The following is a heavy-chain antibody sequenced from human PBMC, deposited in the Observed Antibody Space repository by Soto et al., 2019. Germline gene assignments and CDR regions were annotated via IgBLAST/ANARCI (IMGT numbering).Heavy chain of an antibody. Sequence: QVQLQESGPGLVKPSETLSLTCTVSGGSISSYYWSWIRQPAGKGLEWIGRIYTSGSTNYNPSLKSRVTMSVDTSKNQFSLKLSSVTAADTAVYYRARDLAAAGPYYYYYYGMDVWGQGTTVTVSS. J-gene: IGHJ6*02. CDR1: GGSISSYY. V-gene: IGHV4-4*07. D-gene: IGHD6-13*01. CDR3: ARDLAAAGPYYYYYYGMDV. CDR2: IYTSGST.